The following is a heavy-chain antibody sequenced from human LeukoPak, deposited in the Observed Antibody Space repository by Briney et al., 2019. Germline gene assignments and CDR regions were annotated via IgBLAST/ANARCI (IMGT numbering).Heavy chain of an antibody. D-gene: IGHD4-17*01. CDR2: TSGSGGTT. V-gene: IGHV3-23*01. CDR3: AKEKTDFTVTTKQAFDP. CDR1: GFTFSSYA. Sequence: TGGSLRLSCAASGFTFSSYAMDWVRQTSGKGLEWVSSTSGSGGTTYYADSVKGRFTISRDNSENTLYLQMNSLRAEDTAVYYCAKEKTDFTVTTKQAFDPWGQGTLVTVSS. J-gene: IGHJ5*02.